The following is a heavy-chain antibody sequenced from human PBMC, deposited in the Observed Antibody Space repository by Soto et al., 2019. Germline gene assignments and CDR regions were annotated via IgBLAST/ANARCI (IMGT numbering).Heavy chain of an antibody. J-gene: IGHJ4*02. D-gene: IGHD3-10*01. CDR1: GLIVSNYS. CDR3: ARGSAGHYNSGTLLD. CDR2: ISYDGSNE. V-gene: IGHV3-30-3*01. Sequence: QVQLVESGGGVVQPGRSLRLSCVVSGLIVSNYSMHWVRRAPGKGLEWVAVISYDGSNEYYVDSVKGRFTISRDNSKNTLYLQMNSLREEDTAVYYCARGSAGHYNSGTLLDWGQGTLVTVSS.